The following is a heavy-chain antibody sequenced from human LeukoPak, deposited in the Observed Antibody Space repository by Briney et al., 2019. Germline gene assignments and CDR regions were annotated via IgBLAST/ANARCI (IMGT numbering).Heavy chain of an antibody. J-gene: IGHJ3*02. CDR3: ARERTVVTGGAFDI. V-gene: IGHV4-59*01. Sequence: PSETLSPTCTVSGGSISSYYWSWIRQPPGKGLEWIGYIYYSGSTNYNPSLKSRVTISVDTSKNQFSLKLSSVTAADTAVYYCARERTVVTGGAFDIWGQGTMVTVSS. D-gene: IGHD4-23*01. CDR2: IYYSGST. CDR1: GGSISSYY.